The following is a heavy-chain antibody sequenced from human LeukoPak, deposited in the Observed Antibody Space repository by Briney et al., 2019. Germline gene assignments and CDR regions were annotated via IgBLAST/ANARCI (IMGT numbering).Heavy chain of an antibody. V-gene: IGHV3-23*01. J-gene: IGHJ4*02. CDR3: AKDRRYCSSTSCYRDFDY. D-gene: IGHD2-2*01. CDR1: GFTFSTYA. CDR2: ISGSGGST. Sequence: GGSLRLSCAASGFTFSTYAMSWVRQAPGKGLEWVSAISGSGGSTYYADSVKGRFTISRDNSKNTLYLQMNSLRAEDTAVYYCAKDRRYCSSTSCYRDFDYWGQGTLVTVSS.